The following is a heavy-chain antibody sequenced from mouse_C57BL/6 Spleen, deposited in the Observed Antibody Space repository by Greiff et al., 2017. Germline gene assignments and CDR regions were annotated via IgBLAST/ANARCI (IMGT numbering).Heavy chain of an antibody. CDR2: IDPSDSYT. Sequence: VQLQQPGAELVRPGTSVKLSCKASGYTFTSYWMHWVKQRPGQGLEWIGVIDPSDSYTNYNQKFKGKATLTVDTSSSTAYMQLSSLTSEDSAVYYCARDYYGSREYAMDYWGQGTSVTVAS. CDR1: GYTFTSYW. CDR3: ARDYYGSREYAMDY. J-gene: IGHJ4*01. V-gene: IGHV1-59*01. D-gene: IGHD1-1*01.